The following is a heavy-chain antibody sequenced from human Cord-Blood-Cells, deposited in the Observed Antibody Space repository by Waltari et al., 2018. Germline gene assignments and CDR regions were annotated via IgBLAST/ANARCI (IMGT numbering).Heavy chain of an antibody. J-gene: IGHJ4*02. CDR3: ARVPNWNYAGVDY. CDR2: INTNRGGT. D-gene: IGHD1-7*01. Sequence: QVQLVQSGAAVKKPGASVKVSCQASGYTFTGSYMHWVRQAPGQGLEWMGWINTNRGGTNYAQKFQGRVTMTRDTSISTAYMELSRLRSDDTAVYYCARVPNWNYAGVDYWGQGTLVTVSS. V-gene: IGHV1-2*02. CDR1: GYTFTGSY.